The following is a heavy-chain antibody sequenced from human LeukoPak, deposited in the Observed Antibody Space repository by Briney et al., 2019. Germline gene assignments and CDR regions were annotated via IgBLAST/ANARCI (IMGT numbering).Heavy chain of an antibody. J-gene: IGHJ4*02. D-gene: IGHD3-10*01. V-gene: IGHV3-53*01. Sequence: GGSLRLSCTVSGFTVSSNSMSWVRQAPGKGLEWVSFIYSDNTRYSDSVKGRFTISRDNSKNTLYLQMNSLRPEDTAIYYCAKLFESGTYNNFFHYWGQGTLVTVFS. CDR2: IYSDNT. CDR3: AKLFESGTYNNFFHY. CDR1: GFTVSSNS.